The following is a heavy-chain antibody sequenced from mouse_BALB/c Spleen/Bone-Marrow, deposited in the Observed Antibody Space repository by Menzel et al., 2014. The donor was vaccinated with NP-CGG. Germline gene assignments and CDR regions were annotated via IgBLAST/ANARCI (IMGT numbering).Heavy chain of an antibody. D-gene: IGHD2-4*01. CDR2: ISSKSTNYTT. CDR1: GFTFNIYA. Sequence: DVKLVEPGGGLVQPKGSLKLSCAASGFTFNIYAMNWVRQAPRKGLEWVARISSKSTNYTTCYADSVKDRFTISSDDSQSMLYLQMNSLKTEDTAIYYCVRQDYDYPMDYWGQGTSVTVSS. V-gene: IGHV10-1*01. J-gene: IGHJ4*01. CDR3: VRQDYDYPMDY.